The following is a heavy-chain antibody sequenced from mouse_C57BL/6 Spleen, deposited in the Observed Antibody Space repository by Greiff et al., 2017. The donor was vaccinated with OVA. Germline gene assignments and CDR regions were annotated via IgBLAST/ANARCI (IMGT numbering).Heavy chain of an antibody. J-gene: IGHJ4*01. Sequence: VQLQQSGAELVKPGASAKISCKASGYAFSSYWMNWVKQRPGKGLEWIGQIYPGDGDTNYNGKFKGKATLTADKSSSTAYMQLSSLTSEDSAVYFCARRENSYYYAMDYWGQGTSVTVSS. V-gene: IGHV1-80*01. CDR3: ARRENSYYYAMDY. CDR1: GYAFSSYW. CDR2: IYPGDGDT.